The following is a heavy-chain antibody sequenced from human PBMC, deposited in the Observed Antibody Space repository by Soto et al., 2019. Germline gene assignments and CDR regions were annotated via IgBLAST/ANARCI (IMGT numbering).Heavy chain of an antibody. V-gene: IGHV1-3*01. CDR3: ARAPGWYGVTTVDY. Sequence: QVQLVQSGAEVKKPGASVKVSCKASGYTFTSYAMHWVRQAPGQRLEWMGWINAGNGNTKYSQKFQGRVTITRDTSASTAYMELSSLRSEDTAVYYCARAPGWYGVTTVDYWGQGTLVTVSS. CDR1: GYTFTSYA. CDR2: INAGNGNT. D-gene: IGHD3-10*01. J-gene: IGHJ4*02.